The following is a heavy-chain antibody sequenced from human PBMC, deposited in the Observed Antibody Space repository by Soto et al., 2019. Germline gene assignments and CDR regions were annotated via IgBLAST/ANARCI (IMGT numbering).Heavy chain of an antibody. D-gene: IGHD4-17*01. J-gene: IGHJ4*02. V-gene: IGHV3-33*01. Sequence: QVQLVESGGGVVQPGGSLRLSCAASGFTFGRHGMHWVRQSPGKGVEWVAVIGSDGRRDSYADSVKGRFTISRDNGQNTLYLQMNSLRAEDTAVYYCARDEDYGDKGLDYWGQGTLVTVSS. CDR3: ARDEDYGDKGLDY. CDR1: GFTFGRHG. CDR2: IGSDGRRD.